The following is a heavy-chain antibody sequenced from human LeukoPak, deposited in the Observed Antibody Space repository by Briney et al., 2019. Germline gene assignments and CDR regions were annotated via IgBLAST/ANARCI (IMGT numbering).Heavy chain of an antibody. CDR1: GYTFTSHF. J-gene: IGHJ4*02. Sequence: ASVKVSCKASGYTFTSHFMHWVRQAPGQGLEWMGWINPNSGGTNYAQKFQGRVTMTRDTSISTAYMELSRLRSDDTAVYYCARSFYDFWSGYYDAIDYWGQGTLVTVSS. CDR3: ARSFYDFWSGYYDAIDY. CDR2: INPNSGGT. D-gene: IGHD3-3*01. V-gene: IGHV1-2*02.